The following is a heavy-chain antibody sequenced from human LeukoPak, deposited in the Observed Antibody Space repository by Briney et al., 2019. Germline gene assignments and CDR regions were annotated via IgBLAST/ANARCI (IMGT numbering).Heavy chain of an antibody. CDR3: AYYPVNEEPPTF. Sequence: PGGSLRLSCAASGFTFSDYYMSWIRQAPGKGLERVSYISRSGSTIYYADSVKGRFTFSRDNAKNSLYLQMNSLRAEDTAVYYCAYYPVNEEPPTFWGQGTLVTVSS. J-gene: IGHJ4*02. V-gene: IGHV3-11*04. CDR1: GFTFSDYY. D-gene: IGHD1-1*01. CDR2: ISRSGSTI.